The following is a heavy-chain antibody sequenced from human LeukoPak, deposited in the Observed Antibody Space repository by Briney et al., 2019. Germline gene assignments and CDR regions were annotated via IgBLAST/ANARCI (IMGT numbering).Heavy chain of an antibody. CDR2: INPNSGGT. V-gene: IGHV1-2*02. CDR1: GYTFTGYY. CDR3: ARSRSRDCSSTSCYSYGLDY. D-gene: IGHD2-2*01. J-gene: IGHJ4*02. Sequence: ASVKVSCKASGYTFTGYYMYWVRQAPGQGFEWMGWINPNSGGTNYAQKFQGRVTMTRDTSISTAYMELSRLRSDDTAVYYCARSRSRDCSSTSCYSYGLDYWGQGTLVTVSS.